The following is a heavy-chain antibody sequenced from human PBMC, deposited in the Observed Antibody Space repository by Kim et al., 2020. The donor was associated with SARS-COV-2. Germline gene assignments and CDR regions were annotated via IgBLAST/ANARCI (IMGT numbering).Heavy chain of an antibody. J-gene: IGHJ4*02. V-gene: IGHV3-7*03. Sequence: GGSLRLSCAASGFTFSSYWMSWVRQAPGKGLEWVANIKQDGSEKYYVDSVKGRFTISRDNAKNSLYLQMNSLRAEDTAVYYCASLGSPATISPPFFDYWGQGTLVTVSS. CDR2: IKQDGSEK. D-gene: IGHD5-12*01. CDR3: ASLGSPATISPPFFDY. CDR1: GFTFSSYW.